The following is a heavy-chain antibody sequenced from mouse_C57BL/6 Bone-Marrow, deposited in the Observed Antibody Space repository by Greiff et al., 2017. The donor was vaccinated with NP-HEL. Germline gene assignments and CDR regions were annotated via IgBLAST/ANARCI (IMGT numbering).Heavy chain of an antibody. CDR2: ISSGGSYT. CDR1: GFTFSSYG. CDR3: ARWFAY. V-gene: IGHV5-6*01. Sequence: EVKVVDSGGDLVKPGGSLKLSCAASGFTFSSYGMSWVRQTPDKRLEWVATISSGGSYTYYPDSVKGRFTISRDNAKNTLYLQMSSLKSEDTAMYYCARWFAYWGQGTLVTVSA. J-gene: IGHJ3*01.